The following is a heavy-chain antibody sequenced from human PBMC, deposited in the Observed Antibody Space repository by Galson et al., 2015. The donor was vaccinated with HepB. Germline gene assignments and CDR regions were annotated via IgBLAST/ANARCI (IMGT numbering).Heavy chain of an antibody. Sequence: SVKVSCKASGYTFTSYDINWVRQATGQGLEWMGWMNPNSGNTGYAQKFQGRVTMTRNASISTAYMELSSLRSEDTAVYYCARIITMVQGVRLQYYYYYYMDVWGKGTTVTVSS. CDR3: ARIITMVQGVRLQYYYYYYMDV. CDR1: GYTFTSYD. V-gene: IGHV1-8*01. D-gene: IGHD3-10*01. CDR2: MNPNSGNT. J-gene: IGHJ6*03.